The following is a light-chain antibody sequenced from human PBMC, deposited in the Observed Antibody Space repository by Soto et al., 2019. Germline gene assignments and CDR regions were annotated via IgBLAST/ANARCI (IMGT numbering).Light chain of an antibody. J-gene: IGKJ5*01. CDR2: GAS. Sequence: EIVLTQSPGTLSLSPGERATLSCRASQSVNSNFLAWYQQKPGQAPRLLIYGASSRATGIPDRFSGSGSGTDFTLSISRLEPEDFAVFYCQQYGSSPVTFGQGTRLEIK. CDR1: QSVNSNF. V-gene: IGKV3-20*01. CDR3: QQYGSSPVT.